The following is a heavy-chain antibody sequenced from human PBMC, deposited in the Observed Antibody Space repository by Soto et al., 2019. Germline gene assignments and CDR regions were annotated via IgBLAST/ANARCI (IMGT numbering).Heavy chain of an antibody. CDR3: AMYGKSYSSSSVHYYGMDV. J-gene: IGHJ6*02. D-gene: IGHD6-6*01. CDR1: GFTFSSYA. V-gene: IGHV3-23*01. Sequence: PGGSLRLSCAASGFTFSSYAMTWVRQAPGKGLEWVTTISNSGGSTYYADSVKGRFDISRDNSKNTLYLQMNSLRVEDTAVYHCAMYGKSYSSSSVHYYGMDVWGQGTTVTVSS. CDR2: ISNSGGST.